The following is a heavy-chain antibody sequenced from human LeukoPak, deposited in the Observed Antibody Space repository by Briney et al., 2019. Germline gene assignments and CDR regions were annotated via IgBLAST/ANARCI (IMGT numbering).Heavy chain of an antibody. CDR2: IHNVWSP. V-gene: IGHV4-39*02. J-gene: IGHJ4*02. CDR1: GGSVSNGIYY. D-gene: IGHD6-19*01. Sequence: PSETLSLTCTVSGGSVSNGIYYLGWIRQPPGKGLEWIGRIHNVWSPFYTPSLKTRVPVSLDTSKHHLSLNLRSVHAADRPVYNCAKKTYSSGWRVPIDSWGRGTLVTVSS. CDR3: AKKTYSSGWRVPIDS.